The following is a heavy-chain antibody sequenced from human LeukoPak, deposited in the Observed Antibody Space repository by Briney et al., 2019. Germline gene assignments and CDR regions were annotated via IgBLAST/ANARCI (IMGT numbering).Heavy chain of an antibody. CDR1: GFTFSSYA. V-gene: IGHV3-48*02. D-gene: IGHD3-22*01. Sequence: PGRSLRLSCAASGFTFSSYAMHWVRQAPGKGLEWVSYIRSSGSTIYYADSVKGRFTISRDNAKNSLYLQMNSLRDEDTAVYYCARDPAHSSGPFDCWGQGTLVTVSS. CDR2: IRSSGSTI. CDR3: ARDPAHSSGPFDC. J-gene: IGHJ4*02.